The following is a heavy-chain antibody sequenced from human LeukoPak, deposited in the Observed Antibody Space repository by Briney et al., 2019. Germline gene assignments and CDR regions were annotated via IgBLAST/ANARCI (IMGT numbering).Heavy chain of an antibody. D-gene: IGHD6-19*01. Sequence: GASVKVSCKASGYTFTSYGISWVRQAPGQGLEWMGWISAYNGNTNYAQKLQGRVTMTTDTSTSTAYMELRSLRSDDTAVYYCARPDSSGWYPGHFDYWGQGTLVTVSS. CDR2: ISAYNGNT. V-gene: IGHV1-18*01. CDR1: GYTFTSYG. J-gene: IGHJ4*02. CDR3: ARPDSSGWYPGHFDY.